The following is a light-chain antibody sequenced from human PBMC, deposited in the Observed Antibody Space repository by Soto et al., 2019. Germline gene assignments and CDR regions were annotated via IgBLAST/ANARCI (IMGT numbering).Light chain of an antibody. J-gene: IGKJ4*01. V-gene: IGKV3-20*01. CDR1: QSVSSSY. CDR2: GAS. Sequence: EIVLPQSPGTLSLSPGERATLSCRASQSVSSSYLAWYQQKPGQPPRLLIYGASSRATGIPDRFSGSGSGTDFILTISRLEPEDSAVYYCQQYGSSPTFGGGTKVDIK. CDR3: QQYGSSPT.